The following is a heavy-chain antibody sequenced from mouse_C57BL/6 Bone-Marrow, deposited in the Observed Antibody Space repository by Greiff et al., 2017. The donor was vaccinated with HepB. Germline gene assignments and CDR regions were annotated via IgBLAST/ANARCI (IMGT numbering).Heavy chain of an antibody. J-gene: IGHJ4*01. V-gene: IGHV2-5*01. Sequence: VKLQESGPGLVQPSQSLSITCTVSGFSLTSYGVHWVRQSPGKGLEWLGVIWRGGSTDNNAAFMSRLSITKDNSKSHVFFKMNSLQADDTAIYYWAKKGRTYAMDYWGQGTSVTVSS. CDR3: AKKGRTYAMDY. CDR2: IWRGGST. CDR1: GFSLTSYG.